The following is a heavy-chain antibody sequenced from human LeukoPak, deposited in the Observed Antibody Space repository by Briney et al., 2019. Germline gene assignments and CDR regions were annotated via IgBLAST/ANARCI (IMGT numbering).Heavy chain of an antibody. V-gene: IGHV3-7*01. CDR2: IKQDGSEK. CDR3: ARASSSRRSSSSKADY. Sequence: GGSLRLSCAASGFTFSSYWMSWVRQAPGKGLEWVANIKQDGSEKYYVDSVKGRFTISRDNAKNSLYLQMNSLRAEDTAVYYCARASSSRRSSSSKADYWGQGTLVTVSS. J-gene: IGHJ4*02. CDR1: GFTFSSYW. D-gene: IGHD6-6*01.